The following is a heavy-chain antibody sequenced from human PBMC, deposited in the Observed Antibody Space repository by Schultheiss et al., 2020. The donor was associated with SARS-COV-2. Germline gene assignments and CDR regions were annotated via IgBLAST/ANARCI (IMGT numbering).Heavy chain of an antibody. J-gene: IGHJ6*03. V-gene: IGHV4-39*02. CDR1: GGSVSSSSYY. CDR2: IYYSGST. Sequence: SQTLSLTCTVSGGSVSSSSYYWGWIRQPPGKGLEWIGNIYYSGSTYYNPSLKSRVTISVDTSKNQFSLKLNSVTAADTAVYYCARDPGIVVVAVKYYYYYMDVWGKGTTVTVSS. D-gene: IGHD2-15*01. CDR3: ARDPGIVVVAVKYYYYYMDV.